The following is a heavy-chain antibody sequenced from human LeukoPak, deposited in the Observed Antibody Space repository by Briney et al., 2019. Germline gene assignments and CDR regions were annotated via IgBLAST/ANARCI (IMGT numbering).Heavy chain of an antibody. V-gene: IGHV4-34*01. CDR1: GGSFSNYY. CDR2: INHVGST. CDR3: ARRNSSWFIDAFDI. J-gene: IGHJ3*02. D-gene: IGHD6-13*01. Sequence: SETLSLTCGVFGGSFSNYYWSWIRQSPGKGLEWIGEINHVGSTSHNPSLKSRVTMSVDTSKNQFSLKLSSVTAADTAVYYCARRNSSWFIDAFDIWGQGTMVTVSS.